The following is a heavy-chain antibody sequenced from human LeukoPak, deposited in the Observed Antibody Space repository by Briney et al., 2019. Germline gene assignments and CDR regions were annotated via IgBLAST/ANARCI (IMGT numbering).Heavy chain of an antibody. Sequence: GESLQISCQVSGYLFTHYWIGWVRPMPGNGLESMGILYPADSDTTYSPSFQGQVTISADKSINTVYLQWSSLKASDTAMYYCARQSRDGSKTRGYYFDFWGQGTLVTVSS. V-gene: IGHV5-51*01. CDR1: GYLFTHYW. J-gene: IGHJ4*02. CDR2: LYPADSDT. D-gene: IGHD3-10*01. CDR3: ARQSRDGSKTRGYYFDF.